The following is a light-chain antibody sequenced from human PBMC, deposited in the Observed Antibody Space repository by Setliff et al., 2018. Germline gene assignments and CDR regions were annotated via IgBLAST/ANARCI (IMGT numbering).Light chain of an antibody. V-gene: IGLV1-47*01. CDR3: AAWDDSLSGLYV. CDR1: SSNIGSNY. J-gene: IGLJ1*01. CDR2: RNN. Sequence: QSALPQPPSASGTPGQRVTISCSGSSSNIGSNYVYWYQQLPGTAPKLLIYRNNQRPSGVPDRFSGSKSGTSASLAISGLRSEDEADYYCAAWDDSLSGLYVFGTGTKVTVL.